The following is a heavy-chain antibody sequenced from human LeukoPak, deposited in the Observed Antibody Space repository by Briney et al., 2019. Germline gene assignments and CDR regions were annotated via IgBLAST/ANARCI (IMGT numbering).Heavy chain of an antibody. CDR3: ANIPPVGPGY. J-gene: IGHJ4*02. CDR2: INPNSGST. D-gene: IGHD2-2*02. V-gene: IGHV1-2*02. Sequence: ASVKVSCKASGYTFTGYYMHWVRQTPGQGLEWMGWINPNSGSTYYAQKFQGRVTVTRDTSISTAYMELSRLISDDTAVYYCANIPPVGPGYWGQGTLVTVSS. CDR1: GYTFTGYY.